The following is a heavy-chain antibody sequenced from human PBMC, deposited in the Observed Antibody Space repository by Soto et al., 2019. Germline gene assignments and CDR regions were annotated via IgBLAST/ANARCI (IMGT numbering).Heavy chain of an antibody. J-gene: IGHJ4*02. CDR2: ISYDGSNK. V-gene: IGHV3-30*18. CDR1: GFTFSSYG. CDR3: AKAYYYGSGSYYAPLLY. Sequence: GGSLRLSCAASGFTFSSYGMHWVRQAPGKGLEWVAVISYDGSNKYYADSVKGRFTISRDNSKNTLYLQMNSLRAEDTAVYYCAKAYYYGSGSYYAPLLYWGQGTQVTVSS. D-gene: IGHD3-10*01.